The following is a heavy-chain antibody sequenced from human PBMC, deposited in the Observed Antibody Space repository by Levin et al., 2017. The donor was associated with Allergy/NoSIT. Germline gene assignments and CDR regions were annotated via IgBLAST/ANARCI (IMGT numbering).Heavy chain of an antibody. D-gene: IGHD2-15*01. CDR1: GAIVSTNNAA. V-gene: IGHV6-1*01. Sequence: SETLSLTCDISGAIVSTNNAAWHWVRQSPSRGLEWLGRTSYRSKWYNDYAVSVKSRISINPDTSKNQFSLHLDSVTPEDTALYYCAREGSWNYFDSWGQGTLVTVSS. CDR2: TSYRSKWYN. CDR3: AREGSWNYFDS. J-gene: IGHJ4*02.